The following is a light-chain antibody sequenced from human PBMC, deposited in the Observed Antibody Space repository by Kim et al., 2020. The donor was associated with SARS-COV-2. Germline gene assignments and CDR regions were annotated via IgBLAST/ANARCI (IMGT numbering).Light chain of an antibody. V-gene: IGLV3-25*03. CDR1: AFPKQY. J-gene: IGLJ3*02. Sequence: SYELTQPPSVSVSPGQTARITCSGDAFPKQYAYWYQQKPGQAPVVVIDKDTRRPSGIPERFSGSSSGTTVTLTISGVQAEDEADYYCQSTDSSGPWVFGGGTQLTVL. CDR3: QSTDSSGPWV. CDR2: KDT.